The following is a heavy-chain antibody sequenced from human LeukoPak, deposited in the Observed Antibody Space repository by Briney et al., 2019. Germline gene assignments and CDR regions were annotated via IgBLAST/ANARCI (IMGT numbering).Heavy chain of an antibody. J-gene: IGHJ4*02. V-gene: IGHV3-23*01. Sequence: PGGSLRLSCAASGFTFRSDAMSWVRQAPGKGLEWVSAISGSGGSTYYADSVKGRFTISRDNSKNTLYLQMNSLRAEDTAVYYCARRYYDILTGYYGPLDYWGQGTLVSISS. CDR2: ISGSGGST. CDR1: GFTFRSDA. D-gene: IGHD3-9*01. CDR3: ARRYYDILTGYYGPLDY.